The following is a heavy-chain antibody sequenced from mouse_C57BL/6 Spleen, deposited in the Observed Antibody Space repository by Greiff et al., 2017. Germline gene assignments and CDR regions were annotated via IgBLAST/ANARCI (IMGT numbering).Heavy chain of an antibody. D-gene: IGHD1-2*01. V-gene: IGHV1-61*01. J-gene: IGHJ2*01. CDR3: ARSSHYELDY. CDR1: GYTFTSYW. CDR2: IYPSDSET. Sequence: QVQLQQPGAELVRPGSSVKLSCKASGYTFTSYWMDWVKQRPGQGLEWIGNIYPSDSETHYNPKFKDKATLTVDKSSSTAYMQLSSLTSEDYAVYCCARSSHYELDYWGQGTTLTVSS.